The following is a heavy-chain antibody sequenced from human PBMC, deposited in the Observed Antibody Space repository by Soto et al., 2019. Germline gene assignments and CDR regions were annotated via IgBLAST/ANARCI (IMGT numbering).Heavy chain of an antibody. CDR3: ARQRGNYFDY. CDR1: DDSISTFY. CDR2: IYYTGST. J-gene: IGHJ4*02. Sequence: SESLSLTCNVSDDSISTFYWSWIRQPPWKGLEWIGYIYYTGSTNYNPSLKSRVTMSVDTSKKQFSLKLSSVTAADTAVYYCARQRGNYFDYWGQGTLVTVSS. V-gene: IGHV4-59*01. D-gene: IGHD3-10*01.